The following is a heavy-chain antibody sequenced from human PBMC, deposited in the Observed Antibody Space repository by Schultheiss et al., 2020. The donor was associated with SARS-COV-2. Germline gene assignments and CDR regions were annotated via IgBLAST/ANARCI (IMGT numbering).Heavy chain of an antibody. V-gene: IGHV3-23*01. J-gene: IGHJ6*02. CDR3: AKDREDFWSGPLSYYYGMDV. D-gene: IGHD3-3*01. Sequence: GGSLRLSCAASGFTFSSYAMSWVRQAPGKGLEWVSAISGSGGSTYYADSVKGRFTISRDNSKNTLYLQMNSLRAEDTAVYYCAKDREDFWSGPLSYYYGMDVWGQGTTVTVSS. CDR2: ISGSGGST. CDR1: GFTFSSYA.